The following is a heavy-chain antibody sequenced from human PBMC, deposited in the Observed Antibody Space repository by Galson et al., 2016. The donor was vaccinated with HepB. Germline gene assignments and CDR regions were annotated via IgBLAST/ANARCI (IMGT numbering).Heavy chain of an antibody. D-gene: IGHD6-19*01. CDR1: GFTFSSYW. V-gene: IGHV3-74*01. Sequence: SLRLSCAASGFTFSSYWMHWARQAPGKGLVWVARINSDGSSTGYADSVKGRFTISRDNAKNSLFLQMNSLRAEDTAVYYCARDRRGSGWYIDYWGQGTLVTVSS. CDR2: INSDGSST. J-gene: IGHJ4*02. CDR3: ARDRRGSGWYIDY.